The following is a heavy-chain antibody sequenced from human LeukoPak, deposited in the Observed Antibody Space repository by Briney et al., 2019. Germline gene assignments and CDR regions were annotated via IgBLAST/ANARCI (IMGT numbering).Heavy chain of an antibody. J-gene: IGHJ4*02. CDR2: ISVGGAN. V-gene: IGHV4-4*08. D-gene: IGHD1-1*01. CDR3: ARVQLERVDY. Sequence: SETLSLTCTVSGGSLSTFYWNWLRQSPGKGLEWIGYISVGGANNYNPSLKSRVSISVDTSKNQFSLKLSSVTAADTAVYYCARVQLERVDYWGQGTLVTVSS. CDR1: GGSLSTFY.